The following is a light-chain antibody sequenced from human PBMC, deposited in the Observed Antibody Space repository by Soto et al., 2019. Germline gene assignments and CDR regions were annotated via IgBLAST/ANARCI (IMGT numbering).Light chain of an antibody. CDR1: QSFSSW. J-gene: IGKJ1*01. Sequence: DSQMTQSPSTLSASVGDRVTITCRASQSFSSWLAWYQQKPGKAPKLLIYNASILDNGVPSRFSGSRSGTESILTISSLQLDEFETYYCQSLRTFGQGTKVDIK. CDR2: NAS. V-gene: IGKV1-5*03. CDR3: QSLRT.